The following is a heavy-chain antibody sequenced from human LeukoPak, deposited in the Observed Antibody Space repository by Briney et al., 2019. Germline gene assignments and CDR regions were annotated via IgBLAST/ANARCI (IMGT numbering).Heavy chain of an antibody. Sequence: SETLSLTCTVSGDSISSYYWSWIRQPAGKGLEWIGRIHPSGSTNYNPSLKSRVTLSVDTSKNQCSLKLSSVTAADTAVYFCARQARAVAGSPPHFDYWGQGTLVTVSS. J-gene: IGHJ4*02. CDR3: ARQARAVAGSPPHFDY. CDR1: GDSISSYY. V-gene: IGHV4-4*07. D-gene: IGHD6-19*01. CDR2: IHPSGST.